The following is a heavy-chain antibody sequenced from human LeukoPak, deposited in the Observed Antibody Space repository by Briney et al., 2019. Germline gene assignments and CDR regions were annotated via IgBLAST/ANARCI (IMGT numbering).Heavy chain of an antibody. V-gene: IGHV4-59*08. CDR1: GGSISSYY. CDR3: ARILRYFDWSYDAFDI. J-gene: IGHJ3*02. Sequence: SETLSLTCTVSGGSISSYYWSWIRQPPGKGLEWIGYIYYSGSTNYNPSLKSRVTISVDTSKNQFSLKLSSVTAADTAVYYCARILRYFDWSYDAFDIWGQGTMVTVSS. D-gene: IGHD3-9*01. CDR2: IYYSGST.